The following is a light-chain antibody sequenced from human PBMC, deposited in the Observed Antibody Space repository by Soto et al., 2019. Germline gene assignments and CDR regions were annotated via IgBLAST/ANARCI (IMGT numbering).Light chain of an antibody. CDR1: QSISTW. V-gene: IGKV1-5*03. CDR3: QQYNSYSRT. CDR2: KAS. Sequence: DIQMTQSPSTLSASVGDRVTITCRASQSISTWLAWYQQKPGKAPKLLIYKASSLESGVPSRFSGSGSKTEFTLTISSVQPDDFATYYCQQYNSYSRTFGQGTKVEIK. J-gene: IGKJ1*01.